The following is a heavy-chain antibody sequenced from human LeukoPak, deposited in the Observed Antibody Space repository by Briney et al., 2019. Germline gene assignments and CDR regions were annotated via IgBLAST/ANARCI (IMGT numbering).Heavy chain of an antibody. Sequence: GESLRLSCAASGFTFSSYEMNWVRQAPGKGLEWVSYISSSGSTIYYADSVKGRFTISRDNAMNSLYLQMNSLRAEDTAVYYCARLDYYGSGSYFDYWGQGTLVTVSS. CDR3: ARLDYYGSGSYFDY. CDR1: GFTFSSYE. J-gene: IGHJ4*02. D-gene: IGHD3-10*01. V-gene: IGHV3-48*03. CDR2: ISSSGSTI.